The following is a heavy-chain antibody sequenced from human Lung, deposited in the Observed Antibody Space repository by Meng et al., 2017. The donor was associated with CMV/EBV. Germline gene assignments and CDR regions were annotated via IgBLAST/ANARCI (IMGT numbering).Heavy chain of an antibody. Sequence: GGSLRLSCAASGFTFSTYSVNWVRQAPGKGLEWVSYINAGSSSILYADSMKGRFTISRDNAKSALFLQMSRLRVEDTAIYYCTGKGFAYWGQGALVTVSS. CDR1: GFTFSTYS. J-gene: IGHJ4*02. V-gene: IGHV3-48*04. CDR2: INAGSSSI. D-gene: IGHD1-1*01. CDR3: TGKGFAY.